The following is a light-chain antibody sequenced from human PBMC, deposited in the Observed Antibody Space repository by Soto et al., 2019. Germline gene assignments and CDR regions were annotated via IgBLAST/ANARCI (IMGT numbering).Light chain of an antibody. CDR1: QDINSY. Sequence: DVQMTQSPSSLSASVGDRVTITCRASQDINSYLAWYQQKPGNAPKSLIYAASSLQTGVPSRFSGSESGTDFTLTSSTLHPEDSATYYCQQYYIYPLAFGGGTKVEIK. V-gene: IGKV1D-16*01. J-gene: IGKJ4*01. CDR2: AAS. CDR3: QQYYIYPLA.